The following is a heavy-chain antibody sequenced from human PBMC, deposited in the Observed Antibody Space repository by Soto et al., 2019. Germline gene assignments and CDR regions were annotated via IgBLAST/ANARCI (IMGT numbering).Heavy chain of an antibody. CDR2: INPSGGST. Sequence: GASVKVSCKASGYTFTSYYMHWVRQAPGQGLEWMGIINPSGGSTSYAQKFQGRVTVTRDTSTSTVYMELSSLRSEDTAVYYCARAVYATVTTIPRHFFLGYWGQGTLVTVSS. J-gene: IGHJ4*02. V-gene: IGHV1-46*01. CDR3: ARAVYATVTTIPRHFFLGY. D-gene: IGHD4-17*01. CDR1: GYTFTSYY.